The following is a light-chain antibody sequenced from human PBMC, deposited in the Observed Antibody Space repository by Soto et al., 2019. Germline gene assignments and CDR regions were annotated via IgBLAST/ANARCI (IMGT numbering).Light chain of an antibody. V-gene: IGKV4-1*01. J-gene: IGKJ2*01. CDR3: QQYYSTPYT. Sequence: DIVMTQSPDSLAVSLGERATINCKSSQSVLYSSNNKNYLAWYQQKPGQPPKLLIYWASTRESGVPDRFSGSGSRTDFTLTISSLQAEDVAVYYCQQYYSTPYTFGRGTKL. CDR1: QSVLYSSNNKNY. CDR2: WAS.